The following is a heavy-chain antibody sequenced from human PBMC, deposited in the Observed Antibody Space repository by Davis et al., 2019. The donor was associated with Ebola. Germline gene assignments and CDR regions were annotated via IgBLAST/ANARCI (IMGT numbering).Heavy chain of an antibody. CDR2: ISGSGGST. J-gene: IGHJ4*02. V-gene: IGHV3-23*01. D-gene: IGHD2-15*01. CDR3: AKFDCSGGSCYSFDY. Sequence: GGSLRLSCATSGFTFSSNAMSWVRQAPGKGLEWVASISGSGGSTYYGDSVKGRFTFSRDNSKNTLYLQMNSLRAEDTAVYYCAKFDCSGGSCYSFDYWGQGTLVTVSS. CDR1: GFTFSSNA.